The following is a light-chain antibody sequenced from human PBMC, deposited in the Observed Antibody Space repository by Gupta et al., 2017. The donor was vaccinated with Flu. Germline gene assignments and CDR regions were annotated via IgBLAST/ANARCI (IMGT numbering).Light chain of an antibody. CDR2: VDT. CDR3: QSFDSSLNAVV. Sequence: ISDTRSRCNMGGNCDVNWYHHVPGTAAKLLIFVDTNRHSGVPDRFSSSNSGTSTSAYLAITGLQPEDEADYYCQSFDSSLNAVVFGGGTKLTVL. CDR1: RCNMGGNCD. V-gene: IGLV1-40*01. J-gene: IGLJ2*01.